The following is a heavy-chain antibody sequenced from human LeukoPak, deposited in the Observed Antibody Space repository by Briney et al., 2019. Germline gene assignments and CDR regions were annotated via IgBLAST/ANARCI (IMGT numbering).Heavy chain of an antibody. D-gene: IGHD3-22*01. Sequence: GGSLRLSCAASGFTFSSYAMSWVRQAPGKGLEWVSAISGSGGSTYYADYVKGRFTISRDNSKNTLYLQMNSLRAEDTAVYYCAKGWNYYDSSATDWGQGTLVTVSS. J-gene: IGHJ4*02. CDR3: AKGWNYYDSSATD. CDR2: ISGSGGST. CDR1: GFTFSSYA. V-gene: IGHV3-23*01.